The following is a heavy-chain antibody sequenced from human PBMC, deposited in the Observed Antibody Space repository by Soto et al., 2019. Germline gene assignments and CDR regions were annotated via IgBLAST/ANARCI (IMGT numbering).Heavy chain of an antibody. CDR3: ARGAAAGVDYGMDV. V-gene: IGHV4-4*07. J-gene: IGHJ6*02. CDR2: TYTSRGT. D-gene: IGHD6-13*01. CDR1: VGSMRSYY. Sequence: ETLSLTCTVSVGSMRSYYWSWIRQPAGKGLEWIGRTYTSRGTNYSPSLKSRVTISIDTSKNQFSLKLSSVTAADTAMYYCARGAAAGVDYGMDVWGRGTTVTVSS.